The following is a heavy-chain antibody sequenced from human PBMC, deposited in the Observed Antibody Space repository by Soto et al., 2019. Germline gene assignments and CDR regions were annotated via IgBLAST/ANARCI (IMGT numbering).Heavy chain of an antibody. CDR3: ARDVRLPDY. Sequence: EVQLAESGGGLVPPGGSLRLSCAASGFTFSTYSMNWVRQAPGKGLEWVSFISSTGETTYYADSVKGRLTISRDNAKNSLFLQMNSLTAEDTAVYYCARDVRLPDYWGQGTLVTVSS. CDR1: GFTFSTYS. V-gene: IGHV3-48*01. D-gene: IGHD3-10*02. J-gene: IGHJ4*02. CDR2: ISSTGETT.